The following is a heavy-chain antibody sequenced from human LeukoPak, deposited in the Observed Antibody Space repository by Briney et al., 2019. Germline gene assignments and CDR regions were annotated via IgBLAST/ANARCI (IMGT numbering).Heavy chain of an antibody. Sequence: GGSLRLSCAVSGLTFSSSRMDWVRQAPGKGLEWVASINPEGSEKYSADSVKGRFTISRDNAKNSLYLQMDSLRVEDTAFYYCARDLAYSRLDYWGQGMLVTVPS. CDR2: INPEGSEK. CDR3: ARDLAYSRLDY. J-gene: IGHJ4*02. CDR1: GLTFSSSR. V-gene: IGHV3-7*01. D-gene: IGHD5-18*01.